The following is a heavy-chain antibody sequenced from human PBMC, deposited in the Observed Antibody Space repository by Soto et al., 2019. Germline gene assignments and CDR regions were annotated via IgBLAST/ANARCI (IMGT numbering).Heavy chain of an antibody. Sequence: PSETLSLTCTVSGGSVSSGSYYWSWIRQPPGKELEWIGYISYSGSTTYNPSLKSRITLSVDTSKNQFSLRVASVTAADTAVYYCARGHRAMEYYYYYGMDVWGQGTTVTVSS. J-gene: IGHJ6*02. CDR1: GGSVSSGSYY. D-gene: IGHD5-18*01. CDR3: ARGHRAMEYYYYYGMDV. CDR2: ISYSGST. V-gene: IGHV4-61*01.